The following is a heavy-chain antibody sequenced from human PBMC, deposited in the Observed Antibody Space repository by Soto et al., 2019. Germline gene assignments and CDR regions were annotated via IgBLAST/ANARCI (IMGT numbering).Heavy chain of an antibody. CDR2: IKQDGSEK. CDR3: AGAKINYDFWSGYPSRGAYYYMDV. V-gene: IGHV3-7*04. CDR1: GFTFSSYW. J-gene: IGHJ6*03. D-gene: IGHD3-3*01. Sequence: GGSLRLSCAASGFTFSSYWMSWVRQAPGKGLEWVANIKQDGSEKYYVDSVKGRFTISRDNAKNSLYLQMNSLRAEDTAVYYCAGAKINYDFWSGYPSRGAYYYMDVWGKGTTVTVSS.